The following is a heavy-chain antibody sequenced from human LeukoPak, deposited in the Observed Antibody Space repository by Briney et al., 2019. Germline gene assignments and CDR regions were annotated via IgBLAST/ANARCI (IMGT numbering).Heavy chain of an antibody. J-gene: IGHJ5*02. Sequence: GGSLRLSCAASGFTYSSHAMSGARRAPGKGLEGVSVISGSGGNTYYGDSVKGRFPISRDNSKDTLSLQMNSLRAEDTAVYYCEKVTSWSFTWGEGSLVTVSS. CDR1: GFTYSSHA. D-gene: IGHD2-2*01. CDR3: EKVTSWSFT. V-gene: IGHV3-23*01. CDR2: ISGSGGNT.